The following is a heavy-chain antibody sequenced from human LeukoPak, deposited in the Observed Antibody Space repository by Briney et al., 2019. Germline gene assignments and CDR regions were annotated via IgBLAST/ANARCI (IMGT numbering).Heavy chain of an antibody. CDR1: GFTFNTYS. Sequence: PGGSLRLSCAASGFTFNTYSFNWVRQAPGKGLEWVSSISRSFSSIYYADSVKGRFTISRDNAKNSLYLQMNSLRAEDTAVYYCIVLAVTATLGFDYWGQGTLVTVSS. V-gene: IGHV3-21*01. J-gene: IGHJ4*02. CDR3: IVLAVTATLGFDY. D-gene: IGHD6-19*01. CDR2: ISRSFSSI.